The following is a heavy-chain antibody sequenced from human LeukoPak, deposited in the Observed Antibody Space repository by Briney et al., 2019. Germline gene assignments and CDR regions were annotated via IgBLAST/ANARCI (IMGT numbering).Heavy chain of an antibody. Sequence: SETLSLTCTVSGGSISSYYWSWIRQPPGKGLEWIGYIYYSGSTNHNPSLKSRVTISVDTSKNQFSLKLSSVTAADTAVYYCARQNGAFDIWGQGTMVTVSS. CDR2: IYYSGST. CDR3: ARQNGAFDI. D-gene: IGHD2-8*01. V-gene: IGHV4-59*08. CDR1: GGSISSYY. J-gene: IGHJ3*02.